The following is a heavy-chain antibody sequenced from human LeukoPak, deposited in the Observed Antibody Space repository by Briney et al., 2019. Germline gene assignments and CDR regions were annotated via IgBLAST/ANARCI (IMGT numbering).Heavy chain of an antibody. J-gene: IGHJ4*02. D-gene: IGHD3-22*01. Sequence: SETLSLTCTVSGYSISSGYYWGWIRQPPGKGLEWIGSIYHSGSTYYNPSPKSRVTISVDTSKNQFSLKLSSVTAADTAVYYCARVHYYDNSGYWFFDYWGQGTLVTVSS. CDR2: IYHSGST. CDR3: ARVHYYDNSGYWFFDY. CDR1: GYSISSGYY. V-gene: IGHV4-38-2*02.